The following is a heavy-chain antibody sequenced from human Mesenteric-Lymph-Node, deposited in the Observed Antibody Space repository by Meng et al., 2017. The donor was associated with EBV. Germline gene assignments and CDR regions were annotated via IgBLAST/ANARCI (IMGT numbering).Heavy chain of an antibody. CDR1: GCTFNIYV. CDR3: AKVDGSGTDYKLTDY. V-gene: IGHV3-23*01. D-gene: IGHD3-10*01. CDR2: IRASDGTT. Sequence: EVQLLESGGGLVQPGGSLRLSCAASGCTFNIYVMTWFRQAPGKGLEWVSSIRASDGTTHYADSVQGRITISRDNSHSTLYLQMNSLRADDTAIYYCAKVDGSGTDYKLTDYWGQGTLVTVAS. J-gene: IGHJ4*02.